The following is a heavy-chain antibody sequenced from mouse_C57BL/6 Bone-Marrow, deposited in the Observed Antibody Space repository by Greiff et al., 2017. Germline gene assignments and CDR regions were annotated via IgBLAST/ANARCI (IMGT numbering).Heavy chain of an antibody. V-gene: IGHV10-3*01. J-gene: IGHJ1*03. CDR3: VGGIYYDGYFDV. CDR1: GFTFNTYA. D-gene: IGHD1-1*01. Sequence: EVQLVESGGGLVQPKGSLKLSCAASGFTFNTYAMHWVRQAPGKGLEWVARIRSKSSNYATYYADSVKDRFTISRDDSQSMLYLQMNNMKTEDTAVDYCVGGIYYDGYFDVWGTGTTVTVSS. CDR2: IRSKSSNYAT.